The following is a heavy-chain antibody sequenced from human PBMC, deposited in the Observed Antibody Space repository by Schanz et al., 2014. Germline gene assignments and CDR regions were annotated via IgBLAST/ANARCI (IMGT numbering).Heavy chain of an antibody. Sequence: VQLVESGGGLVQPGGSLRLSCAASGFSFSIFAMTWVRQAPGQGLEWVSTISGSGGDTYPADSVKGRFTISRDNSKNTLYLQINSLRAEDTAVYYCARSRGFDSIFDVWGRGTLVTVSS. D-gene: IGHD5-12*01. CDR1: GFSFSIFA. CDR2: ISGSGGDT. CDR3: ARSRGFDSIFDV. V-gene: IGHV3-23*04. J-gene: IGHJ4*02.